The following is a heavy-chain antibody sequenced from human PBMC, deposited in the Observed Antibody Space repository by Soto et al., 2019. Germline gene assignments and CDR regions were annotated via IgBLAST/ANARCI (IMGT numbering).Heavy chain of an antibody. CDR3: ALDDWGPAYF. V-gene: IGHV3-7*04. CDR1: GFTFSGPW. CDR2: IKGDGSKT. D-gene: IGHD2-2*01. J-gene: IGHJ4*02. Sequence: QLVESGGGLVQPGGSLRLSCVASGFTFSGPWMSWVRQAPGKGLEWVANIKGDGSKTYYVGSVTGRFTISRDNAKNALYLQMSGLRVEDTAVYYCALDDWGPAYFWGQGTLVTVSS.